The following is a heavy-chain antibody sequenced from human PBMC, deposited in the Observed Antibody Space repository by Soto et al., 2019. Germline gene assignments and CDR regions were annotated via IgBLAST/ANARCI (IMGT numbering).Heavy chain of an antibody. D-gene: IGHD5-12*01. V-gene: IGHV3-72*01. CDR2: IKNKPKSYTT. CDR3: ARYIVATKYLDY. Sequence: EVQLVESGGGLVQPGGSLRLSCAASGFTFSDHYMDWVRQAPGKGLEWIGRIKNKPKSYTTQYAASVKGRFTISRDDSINSLHLQMERLRADVTAVYYCARYIVATKYLDYWGQGTLVTVSS. CDR1: GFTFSDHY. J-gene: IGHJ4*02.